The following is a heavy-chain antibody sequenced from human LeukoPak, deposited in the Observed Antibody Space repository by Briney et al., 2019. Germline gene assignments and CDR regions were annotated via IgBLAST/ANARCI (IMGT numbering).Heavy chain of an antibody. CDR2: IYSGGST. Sequence: GGSLRLSCAASGFTVSSNYMSWVRRAPGKGLEWVSVIYSGGSTYYADSVKGRFTISRDNSKNTLYLQMNSLRAEDTAVYYCARGGYSGYDYGFNWFDPWGQGTLVTVSS. V-gene: IGHV3-66*01. J-gene: IGHJ5*02. CDR3: ARGGYSGYDYGFNWFDP. CDR1: GFTVSSNY. D-gene: IGHD5-12*01.